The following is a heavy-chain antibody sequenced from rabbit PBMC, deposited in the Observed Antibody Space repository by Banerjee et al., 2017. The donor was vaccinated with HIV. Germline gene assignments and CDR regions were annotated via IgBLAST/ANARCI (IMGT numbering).Heavy chain of an antibody. CDR3: ARAGYSFGYAGYAYADLSL. J-gene: IGHJ3*01. V-gene: IGHV1S45*01. D-gene: IGHD6-1*01. CDR1: GFSFSSSYD. Sequence: QEQLVESGGGLVQPEGSLTLTCTASGFSFSSSYDMCWVRQAPGKGLEWIGCIYAGSSGSTWYASWAKGRFTISRTSSTTVALQMTSLTAADTATYFCARAGYSFGYAGYAYADLSLWGQGTLAPS. CDR2: IYAGSSGST.